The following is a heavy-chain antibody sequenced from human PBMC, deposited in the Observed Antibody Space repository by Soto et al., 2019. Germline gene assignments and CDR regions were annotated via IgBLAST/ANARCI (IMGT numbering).Heavy chain of an antibody. CDR3: AGQVPFDI. CDR2: IHPHDSDT. Sequence: EVQLVQSGAEVKKPGESLKISCKASGYNFTNKWIGWVRQTPGKGLEWMGFIHPHDSDTRYSPSFQGQVTISADKSISTAYRQWSSLKASDTAMYYCAGQVPFDIWGQGTMVTVSS. CDR1: GYNFTNKW. V-gene: IGHV5-51*01. J-gene: IGHJ3*02.